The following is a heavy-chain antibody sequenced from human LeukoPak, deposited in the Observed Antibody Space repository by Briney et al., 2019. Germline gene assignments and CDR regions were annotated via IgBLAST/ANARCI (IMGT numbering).Heavy chain of an antibody. CDR2: IYSGGST. CDR3: AKEDTGTTHFDY. V-gene: IGHV3-53*01. CDR1: GFTVSSNY. D-gene: IGHD1-7*01. Sequence: PGGSLRLSCAASGFTVSSNYMSWVRQAPGKGLEWVSVIYSGGSTYYADSVKGRFTISRDNSKNTLYLQMNSLRAEDTAVYYCAKEDTGTTHFDYWGQGTLVTVSS. J-gene: IGHJ4*02.